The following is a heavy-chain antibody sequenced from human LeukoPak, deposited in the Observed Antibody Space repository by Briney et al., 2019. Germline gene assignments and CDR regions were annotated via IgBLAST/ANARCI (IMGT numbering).Heavy chain of an antibody. CDR1: GVSISSHS. Sequence: SETLPLTCSVSGVSISSHSWSWVRQPPGEGLESIGYISNTGSTHYNPSLRSRVSISVDTSRNEVSLRLTSVTAADTAVYYCARGSDSYGYPYYYYYYMDVWGEGTTVAVSS. D-gene: IGHD5-18*01. J-gene: IGHJ6*03. V-gene: IGHV4-59*11. CDR2: ISNTGST. CDR3: ARGSDSYGYPYYYYYYMDV.